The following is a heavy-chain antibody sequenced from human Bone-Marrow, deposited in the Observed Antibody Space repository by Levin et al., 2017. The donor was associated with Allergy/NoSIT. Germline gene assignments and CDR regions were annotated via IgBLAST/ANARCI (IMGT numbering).Heavy chain of an antibody. D-gene: IGHD4-17*01. Sequence: SVKVSCKASGFTFKSSAVQWVRQARGQRLEWIGWIVVGSGNTKYAQKFRERVTITRDMSTSIVSMELSSLRSEDTAVYYCAAPRSAVTTSDYYYYYVMDVWGQGTTVSVSS. CDR2: IVVGSGNT. CDR3: AAPRSAVTTSDYYYYYVMDV. CDR1: GFTFKSSA. V-gene: IGHV1-58*01. J-gene: IGHJ6*02.